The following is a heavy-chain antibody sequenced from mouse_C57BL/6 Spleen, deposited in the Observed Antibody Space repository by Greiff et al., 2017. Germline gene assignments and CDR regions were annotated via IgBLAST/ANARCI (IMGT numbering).Heavy chain of an antibody. D-gene: IGHD1-1*01. Sequence: QVQLKESGAELVRPGTSVKMSCKASGYTFTNYWIGWAKQRPGHGLEWIGDIYPGGGYTNYNEKFKGKATLTADKSSSTAYMQFSSLTSEDSAIYYCAREDYYYGSSYWYFDVWGTGTTVTVSS. CDR1: GYTFTNYW. CDR3: AREDYYYGSSYWYFDV. J-gene: IGHJ1*03. CDR2: IYPGGGYT. V-gene: IGHV1-63*01.